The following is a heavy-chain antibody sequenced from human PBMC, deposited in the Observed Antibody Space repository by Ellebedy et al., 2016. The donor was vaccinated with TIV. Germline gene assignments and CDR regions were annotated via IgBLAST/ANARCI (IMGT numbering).Heavy chain of an antibody. V-gene: IGHV3-23*01. D-gene: IGHD1-26*01. Sequence: GESLKISXAASGFTFSSYAMSWVRQAPGKGLEWVSAISGSGGTTYYADSVKGRFTISRDNSKNTLYLQMNSLRAEDTAVYYCAKSGIVGATLAPYYFDCWGQGTLVTVSS. J-gene: IGHJ4*02. CDR1: GFTFSSYA. CDR2: ISGSGGTT. CDR3: AKSGIVGATLAPYYFDC.